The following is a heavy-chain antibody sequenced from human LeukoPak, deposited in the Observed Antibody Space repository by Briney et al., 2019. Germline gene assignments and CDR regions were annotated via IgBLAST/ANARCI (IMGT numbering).Heavy chain of an antibody. Sequence: GGSLRLSCAASGFTFSTYAVNWVRQAPGKGLEWVSGISGYGASTYYANSVKGRFTISRDSSKNTLYLQMNSLRVEDTAVYFCANLGYQLLSSVYYYDMDVWGQGTTVTVSS. D-gene: IGHD2-2*01. J-gene: IGHJ6*02. CDR3: ANLGYQLLSSVYYYDMDV. V-gene: IGHV3-23*01. CDR2: ISGYGAST. CDR1: GFTFSTYA.